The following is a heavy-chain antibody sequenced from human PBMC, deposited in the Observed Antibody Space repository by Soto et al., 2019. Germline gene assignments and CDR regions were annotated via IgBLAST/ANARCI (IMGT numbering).Heavy chain of an antibody. CDR2: INHSGST. CDR1: GGSFSGYY. Sequence: SETLSITCAVYGGSFSGYYWSWIRQPPGKGLEWIGEINHSGSTNYNPSLKSRVTISVDTSKNQFSLKLSSVTAADTAVYYCARGTHYYGPGRYYTHYYSDYGTDVLGQGNTVT. V-gene: IGHV4-34*01. D-gene: IGHD3-10*01. J-gene: IGHJ6*02. CDR3: ARGTHYYGPGRYYTHYYSDYGTDV.